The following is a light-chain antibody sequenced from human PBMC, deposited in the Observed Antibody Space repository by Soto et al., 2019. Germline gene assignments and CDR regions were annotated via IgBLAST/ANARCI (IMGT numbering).Light chain of an antibody. CDR3: QQYGSSPHS. V-gene: IGKV3-20*01. Sequence: EIVLTQSPGTLSLSPGERATLSCRASQSVSSSYLAWYQHKPGQAPRLLIYGASSRATGIPDRFSGSGSGTDFTLTISRLEPEDFGVYYCQQYGSSPHSFGQGTKLAIK. CDR2: GAS. CDR1: QSVSSSY. J-gene: IGKJ2*01.